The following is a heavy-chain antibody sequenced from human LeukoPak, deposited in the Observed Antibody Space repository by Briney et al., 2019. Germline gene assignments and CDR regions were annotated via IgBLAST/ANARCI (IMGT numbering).Heavy chain of an antibody. V-gene: IGHV3-23*01. D-gene: IGHD3-3*01. CDR1: GFTYSSYA. CDR2: ISGNGGST. CDR3: AKGSTPPDYDFWSGPNDAFDI. Sequence: GGALSLSCPATGFTYSSYAMSWVGQAPGKGLEWVSAISGNGGSTYYADSVRGRFTISRDNSKNTLYQQMNSLRAEDTAVYYCAKGSTPPDYDFWSGPNDAFDIRGQGTMVTVSS. J-gene: IGHJ3*02.